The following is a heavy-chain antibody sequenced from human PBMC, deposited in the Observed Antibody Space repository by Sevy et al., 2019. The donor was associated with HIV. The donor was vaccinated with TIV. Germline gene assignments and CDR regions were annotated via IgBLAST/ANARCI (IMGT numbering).Heavy chain of an antibody. J-gene: IGHJ4*02. Sequence: GGSLRLSCAASGFTFITYGMHWVRQAPGKGLEWVAIISYDGTYRRYADSVKGRFTISRDNSKNTVFLQMDSLRTEDTAVYYCAKTPGWQTLDFDYWGQGTLVTVSS. CDR2: ISYDGTYR. CDR1: GFTFITYG. CDR3: AKTPGWQTLDFDY. V-gene: IGHV3-30*18. D-gene: IGHD6-19*01.